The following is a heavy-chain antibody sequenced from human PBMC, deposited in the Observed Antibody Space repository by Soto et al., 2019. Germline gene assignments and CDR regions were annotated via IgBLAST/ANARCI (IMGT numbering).Heavy chain of an antibody. CDR3: ASLIGDLLENYYGMDV. D-gene: IGHD3-3*01. CDR2: LDPRDSYT. Sequence: GESLKLSCKGSGYSFTSYWISWVRQIPGKGLEWMGGLDPRDSYTNYSPSFQGHVTISADKPNSTAYLQWGSLKASDTAVYYCASLIGDLLENYYGMDVWGQGTTVTSP. CDR1: GYSFTSYW. V-gene: IGHV5-10-1*01. J-gene: IGHJ6*02.